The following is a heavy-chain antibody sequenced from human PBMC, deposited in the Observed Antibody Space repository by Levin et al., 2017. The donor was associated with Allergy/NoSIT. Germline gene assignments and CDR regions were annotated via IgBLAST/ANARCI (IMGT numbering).Heavy chain of an antibody. CDR3: AGDDGYSGDHWYFDL. D-gene: IGHD6-13*01. J-gene: IGHJ2*01. Sequence: LSLTCAASGFTFSSYSMNWVRQAPGKGLEWVSSISSSSSYIYYADSVKGRFTISRDNAKNSLYLQMNSLRAEDTAVYYCAGDDGYSGDHWYFDLWGRGTLVTVSS. CDR1: GFTFSSYS. CDR2: ISSSSSYI. V-gene: IGHV3-21*01.